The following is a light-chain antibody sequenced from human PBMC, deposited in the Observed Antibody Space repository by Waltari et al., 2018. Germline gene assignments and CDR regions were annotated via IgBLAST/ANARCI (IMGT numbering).Light chain of an antibody. CDR3: SAWDSDLSAWV. Sequence: QAGLTQPPSVSKGFRQTATLTCTGNTNNVGYEGAAWLQQHHGHPPKLLSYRNNNRPSGIAERFSASRSGNTASLTITELQAEDEGDYYCSAWDSDLSAWVFGGGTKLTVL. J-gene: IGLJ3*02. CDR2: RNN. V-gene: IGLV10-54*04. CDR1: TNNVGYEG.